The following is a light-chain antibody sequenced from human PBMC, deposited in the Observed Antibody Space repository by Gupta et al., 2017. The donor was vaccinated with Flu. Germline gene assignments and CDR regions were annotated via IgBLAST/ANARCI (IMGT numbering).Light chain of an antibody. CDR3: LQDYNRLT. Sequence: IQMTPSPSSLSASVGDRVTITCWASLGIGDDLGWYHQKPGKAPNLVTYAASTLQDGVPSRCSGSGSGTDFTLTISSLQPEDFGTYYCLQDYNRLTFGGGTKVE. J-gene: IGKJ4*02. V-gene: IGKV1-6*01. CDR1: LGIGDD. CDR2: AAS.